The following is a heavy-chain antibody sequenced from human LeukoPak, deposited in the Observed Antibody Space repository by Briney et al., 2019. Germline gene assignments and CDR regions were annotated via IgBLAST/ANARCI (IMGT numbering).Heavy chain of an antibody. J-gene: IGHJ4*02. V-gene: IGHV2-5*01. CDR1: GFSLSTSGVG. CDR3: AQKDCSSTSCSFDY. CDR2: IYWNDDK. Sequence: SGPTLVKPTQTLTLTCTFSGFSLSTSGVGVGWIRQPPGKALEWLALIYWNDDKRYSPSLKSRLTITKDTSKNQVVLTMTNMDPVDTATYYCAQKDCSSTSCSFDYWGQGTLVTVSS. D-gene: IGHD2-2*01.